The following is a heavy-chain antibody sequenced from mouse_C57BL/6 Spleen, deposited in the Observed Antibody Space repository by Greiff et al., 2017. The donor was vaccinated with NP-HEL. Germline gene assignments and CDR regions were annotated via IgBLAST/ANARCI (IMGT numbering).Heavy chain of an antibody. CDR3: ARGIITTENWFAY. J-gene: IGHJ3*01. V-gene: IGHV1-81*01. Sequence: QVQLKESGAELARPGASVKLSCKASGSTFTSYGISWVKQRTGQGLEWIGEIYPRSGNNYYNEKFKGKATLTADKSSSTAYMELSSLTSEDSAVYFCARGIITTENWFAYWGQGTLVTVSA. CDR2: IYPRSGNN. CDR1: GSTFTSYG. D-gene: IGHD1-1*01.